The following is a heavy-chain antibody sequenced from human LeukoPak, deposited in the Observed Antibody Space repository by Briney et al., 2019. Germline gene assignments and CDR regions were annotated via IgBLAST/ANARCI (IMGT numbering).Heavy chain of an antibody. CDR1: GFTFSSYA. V-gene: IGHV3-23*05. CDR2: IRNSGTST. J-gene: IGHJ4*02. Sequence: GGSLRLSCAASGFTFSSYAMTWVRQAPGKGLEWVSAIRNSGTSTYYAASVKGRFTISRDNSKNTLYLQMNSLRAEDTAVYYCAKGSSAIRPYYFDYWGQGILVTVSS. CDR3: AKGSSAIRPYYFDY. D-gene: IGHD3-10*01.